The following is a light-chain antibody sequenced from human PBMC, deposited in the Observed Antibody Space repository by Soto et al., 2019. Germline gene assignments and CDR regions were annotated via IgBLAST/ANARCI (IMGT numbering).Light chain of an antibody. V-gene: IGKV3-15*01. CDR1: QSVSSS. Sequence: EIVMTQSPATLSVSPGDRATLSCRASQSVSSSLAWYQQIPGQAPRLLIYDASTRATGIPARFGGSGSGTEFTLTISSLPSEDFAVYYCQQYNNWPPLTFGGGTKVEL. CDR2: DAS. CDR3: QQYNNWPPLT. J-gene: IGKJ4*01.